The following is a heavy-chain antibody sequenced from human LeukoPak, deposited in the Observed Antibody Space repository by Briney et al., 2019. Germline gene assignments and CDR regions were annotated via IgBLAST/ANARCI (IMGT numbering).Heavy chain of an antibody. V-gene: IGHV1-18*01. CDR1: GGTFTSYG. D-gene: IGHD3-22*01. J-gene: IGHJ4*02. CDR2: ISAYNGNT. CDR3: ARKTEAYYYDSSGPFDY. Sequence: AASVKVSCKASGGTFTSYGISWVRQAPGQGLEWMGWISAYNGNTNYAQKLQGRVTMTTDTSTSTAYMELRSLRSDDTAVYYCARKTEAYYYDSSGPFDYWGQGTLVTVSS.